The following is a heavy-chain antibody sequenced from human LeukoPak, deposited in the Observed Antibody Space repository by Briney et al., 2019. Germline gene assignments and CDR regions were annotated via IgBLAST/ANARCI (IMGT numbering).Heavy chain of an antibody. D-gene: IGHD6-13*01. Sequence: SETLSLTCTVSGGSISSHYWSWIRQPPGKGLEWIGYIYYSGTTNYNPSLKSRVTISVDTSKNQFSLKLSSVTAADTAVYYCAREGVAAAGTLYYFDYWGQGTLVTVSS. CDR1: GGSISSHY. CDR3: AREGVAAAGTLYYFDY. V-gene: IGHV4-59*11. J-gene: IGHJ4*02. CDR2: IYYSGTT.